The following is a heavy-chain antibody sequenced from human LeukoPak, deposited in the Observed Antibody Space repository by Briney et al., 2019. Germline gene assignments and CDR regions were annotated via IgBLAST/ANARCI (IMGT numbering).Heavy chain of an antibody. CDR2: VYYSGST. CDR3: ARHGGSWTFDY. V-gene: IGHV4-39*01. D-gene: IGHD6-13*01. J-gene: IGHJ4*02. CDR1: RGSISSPSYY. Sequence: PSETLSLTCTVSRGSISSPSYYWAWIRQPPGKGLEWIGIVYYSGSTYYNPSLKSRVTISVDTSKKQFSLRLSSVTAADTAVYFCARHGGSWTFDYWGQGTLVTVSS.